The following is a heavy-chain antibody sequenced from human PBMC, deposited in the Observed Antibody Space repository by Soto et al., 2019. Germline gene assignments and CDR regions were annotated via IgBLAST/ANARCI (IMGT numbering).Heavy chain of an antibody. J-gene: IGHJ6*04. D-gene: IGHD6-19*01. CDR2: ISGSTTTI. Sequence: EVQLVESGGGLVQPGGSLRLSCAASGFTFSSYSVNWVRQAPGKGLEWVSYISGSTTTIYYADSVKGRFTISRDKAKNSQYLQMNSLREEDTTVYYGARAPVDYGMDVWGKGTTVTVSS. CDR1: GFTFSSYS. CDR3: ARAPVDYGMDV. V-gene: IGHV3-48*02.